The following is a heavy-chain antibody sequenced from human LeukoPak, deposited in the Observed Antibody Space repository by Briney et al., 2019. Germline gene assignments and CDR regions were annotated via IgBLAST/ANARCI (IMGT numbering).Heavy chain of an antibody. V-gene: IGHV1-2*02. CDR2: INPNSGGT. J-gene: IGHJ5*02. Sequence: GASVKVSCKASGYTFTGYYTHWVRQAPGQGLEWMGWINPNSGGTNYAQKFQGRVTMARDTSISTAYMDLSRLRSDDTAVYYCASLNVLRFLEWSIPWGQGTLVTVSS. D-gene: IGHD3-3*01. CDR3: ASLNVLRFLEWSIP. CDR1: GYTFTGYY.